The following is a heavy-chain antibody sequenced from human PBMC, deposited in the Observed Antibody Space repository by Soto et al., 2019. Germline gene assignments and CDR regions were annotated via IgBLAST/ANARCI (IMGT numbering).Heavy chain of an antibody. D-gene: IGHD3-10*01. V-gene: IGHV3-7*05. CDR2: IRQDGGEK. Sequence: PGGSLRLSCTASGFALSAYWMNWVRQTPGKRLEWVAYIRQDGGEKYYVDSVRGRFTISRDNAKNSLYLQTSSVRADDTAVYYCARMSIGSYSFELWGQGTQVTVSS. J-gene: IGHJ4*02. CDR1: GFALSAYW. CDR3: ARMSIGSYSFEL.